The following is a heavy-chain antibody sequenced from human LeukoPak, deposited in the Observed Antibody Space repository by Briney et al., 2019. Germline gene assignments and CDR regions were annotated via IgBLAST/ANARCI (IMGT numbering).Heavy chain of an antibody. CDR1: GYTFTSYY. J-gene: IGHJ6*03. Sequence: ASVKVSCKASGYTFTSYYMHWVRQAPGQGLEWMGIINPSGGSTSYAQKFQGRVTMTTDTSTSTAYMELRSLRSDDTAVYYCARDFPYYGSGMDVWGKGTTVTISS. D-gene: IGHD3-10*01. V-gene: IGHV1-46*01. CDR3: ARDFPYYGSGMDV. CDR2: INPSGGST.